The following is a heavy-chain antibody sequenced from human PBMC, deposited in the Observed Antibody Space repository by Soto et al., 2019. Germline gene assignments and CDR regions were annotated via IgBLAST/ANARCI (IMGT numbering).Heavy chain of an antibody. J-gene: IGHJ4*02. V-gene: IGHV3-23*01. Sequence: DVQLLQSGGGLVQPGGSLRVSCAASGFSVSSHSMTWVRQAPGKGLEYVSGISVGGDKEFYADSVRGRFTVPRDNSKNILYLQMDSLRVDDTARYYCSRWDGYGDYWGQGTLVTVSS. CDR2: ISVGGDKE. CDR3: SRWDGYGDY. D-gene: IGHD5-18*01. CDR1: GFSVSSHS.